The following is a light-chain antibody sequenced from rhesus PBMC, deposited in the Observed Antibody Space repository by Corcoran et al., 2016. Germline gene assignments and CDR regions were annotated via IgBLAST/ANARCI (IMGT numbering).Light chain of an antibody. Sequence: EIVLTQSPATLSLSPGERATLSCRASQSVSSSLAWYQQKPGQAPRLLIYGASSRATGIPDRFSGRGSGTDFTLTIGSLEPEDVGVYYCQQYSNWPHLTFGGGTKVELK. V-gene: IGKV3-42*02. CDR1: QSVSSS. CDR3: QQYSNWPHLT. CDR2: GAS. J-gene: IGKJ4*01.